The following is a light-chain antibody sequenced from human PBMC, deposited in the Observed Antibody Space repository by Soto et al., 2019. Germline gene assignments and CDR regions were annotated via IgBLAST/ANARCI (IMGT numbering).Light chain of an antibody. Sequence: IHLNQSSFTLSASVGDKVTVTCRASQSVSGWLAWYQQKPGEAPKLLIYDASALPRGVPSRFSGSGSGTKFTLTISSLQPDDFATFYCQHYNSHSPTFGQGTKVDI. V-gene: IGKV1-5*01. CDR3: QHYNSHSPT. CDR1: QSVSGW. J-gene: IGKJ1*01. CDR2: DAS.